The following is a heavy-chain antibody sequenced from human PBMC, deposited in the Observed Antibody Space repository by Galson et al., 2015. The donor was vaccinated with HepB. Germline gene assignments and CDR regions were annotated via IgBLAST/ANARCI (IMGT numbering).Heavy chain of an antibody. V-gene: IGHV3-30*04. CDR1: GFSFSSYA. CDR3: ARSHGVSMIVVAIRGDAFDI. Sequence: SLRLSCAASGFSFSSYAMHWVRQAPGKGLEWVAVISYDGSNRYYADSVKGRFTISRDNPKNTLYLQMNSLRAGDTAVYYCARSHGVSMIVVAIRGDAFDIWGQGTMVTVST. CDR2: ISYDGSNR. D-gene: IGHD3-22*01. J-gene: IGHJ3*02.